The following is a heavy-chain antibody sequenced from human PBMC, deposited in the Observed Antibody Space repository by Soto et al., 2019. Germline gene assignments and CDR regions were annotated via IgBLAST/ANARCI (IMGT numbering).Heavy chain of an antibody. CDR3: ARRDYGGNLDY. J-gene: IGHJ4*02. Sequence: SETLSLTCAVSGGSISSGGYSWSWIRQPPGKGLEWIGYIYHSGSTYYNPSLKSRVTISVDRSKNQFSLELNSVTAADTAVYYCARRDYGGNLDYWGQGTLVTVSS. D-gene: IGHD4-17*01. CDR2: IYHSGST. V-gene: IGHV4-30-2*01. CDR1: GGSISSGGYS.